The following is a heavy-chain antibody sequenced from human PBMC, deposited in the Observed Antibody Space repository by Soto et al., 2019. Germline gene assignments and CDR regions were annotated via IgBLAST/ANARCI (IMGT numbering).Heavy chain of an antibody. CDR3: ARSGYCSTGKCSAFDY. Sequence: EVQLLESGGGLLQPGGSLRLSCAASGFTFSSYVMNWVRQAPGEGLEWVSTVSGGGAGTYYADSVKGRFTISRDDSKNTLYLQMNSLRADDTAVYFCARSGYCSTGKCSAFDYWGQGTLVTVSS. D-gene: IGHD2-8*01. V-gene: IGHV3-23*01. J-gene: IGHJ4*02. CDR2: VSGGGAGT. CDR1: GFTFSSYV.